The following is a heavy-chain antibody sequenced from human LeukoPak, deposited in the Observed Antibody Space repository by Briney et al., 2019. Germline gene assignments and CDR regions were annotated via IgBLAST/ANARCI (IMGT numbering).Heavy chain of an antibody. V-gene: IGHV3-7*01. CDR2: IKQDESEK. D-gene: IGHD2-15*01. Sequence: GGSLRLSCAASGFTFSSFDMIWVRQAPGKGLEWVASIKQDESEKHYVDSVRGRFTISRDNAKNSLYLQMSSLRAEDTAVYYCARRTPGYCSGGSCYGFQHWGQGTLVTVSS. CDR1: GFTFSSFD. J-gene: IGHJ1*01. CDR3: ARRTPGYCSGGSCYGFQH.